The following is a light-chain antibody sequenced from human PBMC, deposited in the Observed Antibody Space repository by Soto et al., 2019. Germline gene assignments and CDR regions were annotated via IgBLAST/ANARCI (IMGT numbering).Light chain of an antibody. CDR3: QQRSNWPPALT. Sequence: EIVLTQSPATLSLSPGERATLSCRASQSVSSYLAWYQQKPGQAPRLLIYDASNRATGIPARFSGSGSGTEFTLTISSLATEDFAVYFCQQRSNWPPALTFVGGTKVEIK. CDR2: DAS. V-gene: IGKV3-11*01. J-gene: IGKJ4*01. CDR1: QSVSSY.